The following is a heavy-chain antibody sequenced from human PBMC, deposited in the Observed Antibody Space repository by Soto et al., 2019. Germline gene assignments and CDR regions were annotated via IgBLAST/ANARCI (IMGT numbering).Heavy chain of an antibody. CDR3: AKDYCPEARYPYSNTRTDF. D-gene: IGHD6-13*01. J-gene: IGHJ4*02. Sequence: QRRLVDSGGGVVQPGRSLRLSCEASGFSFSSYGMNWVRQAPGKGLEWVAVISDDGSFKDYADSVKGRFTISRDNSDNTTYLPMNRLGPNDTAVYDWAKDYCPEARYPYSNTRTDFWGQGTRVTVSS. V-gene: IGHV3-30*18. CDR1: GFSFSSYG. CDR2: ISDDGSFK.